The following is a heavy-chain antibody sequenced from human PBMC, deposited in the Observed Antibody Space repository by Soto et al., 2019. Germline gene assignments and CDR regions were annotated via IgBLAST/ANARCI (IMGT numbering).Heavy chain of an antibody. V-gene: IGHV2-5*02. CDR1: GFSLSTSGVD. Sequence: QITLKESGPTLVKPTQTLTLTCTFSGFSLSTSGVDVGWIRQPPGKALEWLALIYWDDDKLYSPSLKSRLTTSKDTSKNQVVLTMTNMDPLDTATYYCAHRRPYSNSPEYFFDYWGQGTLVTVSS. CDR2: IYWDDDK. J-gene: IGHJ4*02. CDR3: AHRRPYSNSPEYFFDY. D-gene: IGHD6-6*01.